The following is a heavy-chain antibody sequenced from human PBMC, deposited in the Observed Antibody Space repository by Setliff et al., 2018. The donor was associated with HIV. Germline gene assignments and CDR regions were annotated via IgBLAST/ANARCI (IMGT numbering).Heavy chain of an antibody. CDR3: ATRPPGVHGFSI. J-gene: IGHJ3*02. D-gene: IGHD3-10*01. CDR1: GGSFNILG. Sequence: SVKVSCKASGGSFNILGFTWVRQAPGQGLEWVGGIIPVVDAPIYAQRFQGRVVITADKSTGTAYMQLSSLQFEDTAVYYCATRPPGVHGFSIWGQGTMVTVSS. CDR2: IIPVVDAP. V-gene: IGHV1-69*06.